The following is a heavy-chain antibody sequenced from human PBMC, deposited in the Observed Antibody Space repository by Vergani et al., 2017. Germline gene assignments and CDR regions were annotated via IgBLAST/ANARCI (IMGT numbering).Heavy chain of an antibody. J-gene: IGHJ4*02. CDR3: ARESPLDKYYDSSGHPPGGY. V-gene: IGHV3-48*01. CDR1: GFTFSSYS. D-gene: IGHD3-22*01. CDR2: ISSSSSTI. Sequence: EVQLVESGGGLVQPGGSLRLSCAASGFTFSSYSMNWVRQAPGKGLEWVSYISSSSSTIYYADSVKGRFTISRDNAKNSLYLQMNSLRAEDTAVYYCARESPLDKYYDSSGHPPGGYWGQGTLVTVSS.